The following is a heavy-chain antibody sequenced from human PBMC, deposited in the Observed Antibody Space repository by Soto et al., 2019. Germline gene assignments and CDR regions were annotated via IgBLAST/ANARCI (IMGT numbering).Heavy chain of an antibody. CDR3: AKGGYIYGLDP. CDR2: ISYDGSNK. V-gene: IGHV3-30*18. J-gene: IGHJ5*02. Sequence: GGSLRLSCAASGFTFSSYGMHWVRQAPGKGLEWVAVISYDGSNKYYADSVKGRFTISRDNSKNTLYLQMNSLRAEDTALYFCAKGGYIYGLDPWGQGTLVTVSS. D-gene: IGHD5-18*01. CDR1: GFTFSSYG.